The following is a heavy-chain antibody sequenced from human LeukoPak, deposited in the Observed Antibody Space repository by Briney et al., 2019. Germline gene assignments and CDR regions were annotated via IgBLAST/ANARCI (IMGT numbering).Heavy chain of an antibody. V-gene: IGHV3-21*01. D-gene: IGHD4-23*01. CDR2: ISRSSTDI. CDR3: ARDTDGGAFDI. Sequence: GGSLRLSCAASGFSFSGYSMNWVRQAPGKGLEWVSFISRSSTDIYSAESLKGRFTLARANAKNSVYLQMNSLRAEDTAVYYCARDTDGGAFDIWGQGTMVTVSS. J-gene: IGHJ3*02. CDR1: GFSFSGYS.